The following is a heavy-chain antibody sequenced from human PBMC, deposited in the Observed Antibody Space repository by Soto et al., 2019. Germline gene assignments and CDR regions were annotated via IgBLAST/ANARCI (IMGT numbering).Heavy chain of an antibody. CDR3: ARRAETNGWNGFGADKYYFDF. CDR2: MNPNTGDS. V-gene: IGHV1-8*01. J-gene: IGHJ4*02. CDR1: GYTFTSYD. Sequence: GSVKVSYKASGYTFTSYDIYWVRQATGQGLEWMGWMNPNTGDSSYAQKFQGRVTMTSDTSITTAHMELSSLRSEDTAVYYCARRAETNGWNGFGADKYYFDFWGQGTLVTVSS. D-gene: IGHD1-1*01.